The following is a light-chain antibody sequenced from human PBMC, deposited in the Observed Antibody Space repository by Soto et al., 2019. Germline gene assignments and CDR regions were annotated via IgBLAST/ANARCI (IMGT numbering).Light chain of an antibody. CDR3: QTWGTGIEDVV. V-gene: IGLV4-69*01. CDR1: SGHSSYA. J-gene: IGLJ2*01. CDR2: LNNDGSH. Sequence: QSVLTQSPSASASLGASVKLTCTLSSGHSSYAIAWHQQQPEKGPRYLMKLNNDGSHSKGDGIPDRFSGSSSGAERYLTISSLQSEDEADYYCQTWGTGIEDVVFGGGTQLTVL.